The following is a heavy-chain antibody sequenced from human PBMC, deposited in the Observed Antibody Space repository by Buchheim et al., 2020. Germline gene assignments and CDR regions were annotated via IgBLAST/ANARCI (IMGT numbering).Heavy chain of an antibody. V-gene: IGHV3-30-3*01. Sequence: QVQLVESGGGVVQPGRSLRLSCAGSGFTFSSYPMHWVRQAPGKGLEWVAVISYDGSNKYYADSVKGRFTISRDNSKNTLYLQMISLRAEDTSVYYCAREDEGPTRHGNFDCGGQGTL. CDR1: GFTFSSYP. J-gene: IGHJ4*02. D-gene: IGHD1-26*01. CDR3: AREDEGPTRHGNFDC. CDR2: ISYDGSNK.